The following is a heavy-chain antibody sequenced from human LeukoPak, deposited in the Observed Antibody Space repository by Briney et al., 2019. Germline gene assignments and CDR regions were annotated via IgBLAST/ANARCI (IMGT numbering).Heavy chain of an antibody. D-gene: IGHD6-19*01. V-gene: IGHV6-1*01. CDR3: ARYSSGWYSDWYFDL. Sequence: LQTLSLTSAISGDSVSINSAAWNWIRQSPSRCLEWLGRTYYRSKWSNDYAVSVKSRITINPDTSKNQFSLQLNSVTPEDTAVYYCARYSSGWYSDWYFDLWGRGTLVTVSS. CDR2: TYYRSKWSN. CDR1: GDSVSINSAA. J-gene: IGHJ2*01.